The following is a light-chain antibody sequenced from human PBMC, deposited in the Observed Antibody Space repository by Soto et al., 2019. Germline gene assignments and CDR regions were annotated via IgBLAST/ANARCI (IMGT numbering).Light chain of an antibody. Sequence: EIVMTQSPATLAVSPGERAALSCRASQSVSSNFASYQQKPGQAPRLLIYGASSRATGTPARFSGSGSGTEFTLTISSLQSEDFAVYYCQQYNNWPYTFGLGTKLEMK. CDR1: QSVSSN. V-gene: IGKV3-15*01. CDR3: QQYNNWPYT. CDR2: GAS. J-gene: IGKJ2*01.